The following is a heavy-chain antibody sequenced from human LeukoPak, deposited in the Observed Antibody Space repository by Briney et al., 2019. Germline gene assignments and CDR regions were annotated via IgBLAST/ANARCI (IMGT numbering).Heavy chain of an antibody. V-gene: IGHV4-30-2*01. CDR2: IFHTGST. D-gene: IGHD6-19*01. CDR3: ARGDSSGWANWFDP. Sequence: SQTLSLTCVVSGDSISGGALSWSWIRQPPGQGLEWIGYIFHTGSTFYNPSLKGRVTISVDNSKNQFSLRLTSVTAADTAVYYCARGDSSGWANWFDPWGQGTLVTVSS. CDR1: GDSISGGALS. J-gene: IGHJ5*02.